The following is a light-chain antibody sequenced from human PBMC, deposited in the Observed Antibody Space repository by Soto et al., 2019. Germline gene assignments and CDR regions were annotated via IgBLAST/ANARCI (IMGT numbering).Light chain of an antibody. Sequence: IVVTQSPSTRSVSHWEGATLYCRASQSVSRKLAWYQQKHGQAPRLLIYGAATGATGIPARFSGSGSGAEYTHILHCPQSEDSTVYYSPQYHCRRWPFG. CDR3: PQYHCRRWP. CDR2: GAA. V-gene: IGKV3-15*01. J-gene: IGKJ2*01. CDR1: QSVSRK.